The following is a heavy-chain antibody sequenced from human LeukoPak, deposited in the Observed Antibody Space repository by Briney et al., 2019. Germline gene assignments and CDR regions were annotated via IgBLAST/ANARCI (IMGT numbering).Heavy chain of an antibody. V-gene: IGHV3-23*01. J-gene: IGHJ1*01. D-gene: IGHD2-15*01. CDR2: ISGSGGST. CDR3: AKARGVGSGGSCYGGSGSQYFQH. CDR1: GFTFSSYA. Sequence: GGSLTLSCAASGFTFSSYAMSWVRQAPGKGLEWVSAISGSGGSTYYADAVKGRFTLSRDNSKNTLYLQMNSLRAEDTAVYCCAKARGVGSGGSCYGGSGSQYFQHWGQGTLVTVSS.